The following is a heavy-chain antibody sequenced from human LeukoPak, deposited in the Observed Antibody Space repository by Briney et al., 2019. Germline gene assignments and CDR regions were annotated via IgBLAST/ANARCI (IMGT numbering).Heavy chain of an antibody. CDR3: ATEVTSGGFYSYYFDS. CDR2: FNPEDDET. CDR1: GYTLSEVS. Sequence: ASVKVSCKVPGYTLSEVSMHWVRQAPGKGLEWMGGFNPEDDETVYAQNFQGRFTMTADTSKDTGYMELSLLRSEDTAVYYCATEVTSGGFYSYYFDSWGQGTLVTVSS. V-gene: IGHV1-24*01. D-gene: IGHD1-26*01. J-gene: IGHJ4*02.